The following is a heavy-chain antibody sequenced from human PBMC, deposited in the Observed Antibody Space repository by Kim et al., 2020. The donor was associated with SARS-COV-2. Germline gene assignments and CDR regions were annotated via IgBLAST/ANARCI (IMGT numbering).Heavy chain of an antibody. V-gene: IGHV3-23*01. CDR2: ISGSGGST. Sequence: GGSLRLSCAASGFTFSSYAMSWVRQAPGKGLEWVSAISGSGGSTYYADSVKGRFTISRDNSKNTLYLQMNSLRAEDTAVYYCAKDQSSSWYVAHLDYWGQGTLVTVSS. CDR3: AKDQSSSWYVAHLDY. CDR1: GFTFSSYA. D-gene: IGHD6-13*01. J-gene: IGHJ4*02.